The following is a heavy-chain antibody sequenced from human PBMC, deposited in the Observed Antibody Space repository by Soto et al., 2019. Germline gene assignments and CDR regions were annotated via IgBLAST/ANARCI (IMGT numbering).Heavy chain of an antibody. CDR1: GGSISNYY. V-gene: IGHV4-59*01. CDR2: MYYNGNI. Sequence: SETLSVTCNVSGGSISNYYWTWVRQSPEKGLEWIGYMYYNGNINYNPPLKSRVTISIDTSKNQFSLTLKSVTAADTAVYYCASGGNWFDPWGQGVLVTVPQ. CDR3: ASGGNWFDP. D-gene: IGHD3-16*01. J-gene: IGHJ5*02.